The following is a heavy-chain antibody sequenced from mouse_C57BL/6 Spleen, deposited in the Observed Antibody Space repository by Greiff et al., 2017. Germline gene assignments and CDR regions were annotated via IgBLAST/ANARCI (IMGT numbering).Heavy chain of an antibody. Sequence: QVQLQQSGAELVKPGASVKISCKASGYAFSSYWMNWVKQRPGKGLEWIGQIYPGDGDTNYNGKFKGKATLTADKSSSTAYMQLSSLTSEDSAVYFCARAGENSNSYAMDYWGQGTSVTVSS. J-gene: IGHJ4*01. CDR1: GYAFSSYW. CDR3: ARAGENSNSYAMDY. V-gene: IGHV1-80*01. CDR2: IYPGDGDT. D-gene: IGHD2-5*01.